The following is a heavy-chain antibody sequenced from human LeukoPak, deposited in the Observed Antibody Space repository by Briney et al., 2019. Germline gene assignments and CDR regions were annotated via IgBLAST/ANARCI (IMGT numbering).Heavy chain of an antibody. D-gene: IGHD2-2*01. Sequence: PGGSLRLSCAASGFTFDDYGMSWVRQAPGKGLEWVSGINWNGGSTGYADSVKGRFTISRDNAKNSLYLQMNSLRAEDTASYYCARDVVVPAAPPGHYYYYMDVWGKGTTVTVSS. J-gene: IGHJ6*03. CDR1: GFTFDDYG. CDR3: ARDVVVPAAPPGHYYYYMDV. V-gene: IGHV3-20*04. CDR2: INWNGGST.